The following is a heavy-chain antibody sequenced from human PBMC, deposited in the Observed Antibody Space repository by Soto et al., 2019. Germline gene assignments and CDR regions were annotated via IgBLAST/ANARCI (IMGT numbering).Heavy chain of an antibody. CDR2: LSYSGST. Sequence: QVQLQESGPGLVKPSETLSLTCTVSGGSISSYYWSWIRQPPGKGLEWIGYLSYSGSTNYSPSLKSRVPISVDTSKNRFSLNLSSVTAADTAVYYCARADGRYWGKGTMVTASS. J-gene: IGHJ4*02. CDR1: GGSISSYY. V-gene: IGHV4-59*01. CDR3: ARADGRY.